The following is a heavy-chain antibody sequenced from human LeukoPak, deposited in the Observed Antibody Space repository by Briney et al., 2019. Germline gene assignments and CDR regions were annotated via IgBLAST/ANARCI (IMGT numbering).Heavy chain of an antibody. CDR1: GGSISSYS. CDR3: ARHFAFSYYYMDV. Sequence: SETLSLTCTVSGGSISSYSWSWIRQPPGKGLEWIGYIYYSGSTNYNPSLKSRVTISVDTSKNQFSLKLSSVTAADTAVYYCARHFAFSYYYMDVWGKGTTVTVSS. CDR2: IYYSGST. V-gene: IGHV4-59*08. J-gene: IGHJ6*03.